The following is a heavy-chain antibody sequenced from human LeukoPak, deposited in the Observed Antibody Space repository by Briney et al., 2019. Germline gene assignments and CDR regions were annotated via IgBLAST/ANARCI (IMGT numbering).Heavy chain of an antibody. CDR1: GGSISSSNYY. D-gene: IGHD3-10*01. V-gene: IGHV4-39*07. J-gene: IGHJ4*02. CDR3: ARRWSTMVRGVIYGFDY. CDR2: IYYSGRT. Sequence: SETLSLTCTVSGGSISSSNYYWGWIRQPPGKGLECIGSIYYSGRTYYKSSLKSRVTISVDTSKNQFSLKLSSVTAADTAVYYCARRWSTMVRGVIYGFDYWGQGTLVTVSS.